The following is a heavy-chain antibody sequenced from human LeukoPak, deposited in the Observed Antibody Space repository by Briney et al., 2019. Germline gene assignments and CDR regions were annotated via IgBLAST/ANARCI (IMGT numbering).Heavy chain of an antibody. Sequence: SETLSLTCAVYGGSFSGYYWSWIRQPPGKGLEWIGEINHSGSTNYNQSLKSRVTISVDTSKNQFSLKLSSVTAADTAVYYCTREGYDILTGYYIVDWGQGTLVTVSS. CDR1: GGSFSGYY. D-gene: IGHD3-9*01. V-gene: IGHV4-34*01. J-gene: IGHJ4*02. CDR2: INHSGST. CDR3: TREGYDILTGYYIVD.